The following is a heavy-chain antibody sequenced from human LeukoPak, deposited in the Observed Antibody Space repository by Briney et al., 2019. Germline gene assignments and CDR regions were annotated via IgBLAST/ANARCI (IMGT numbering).Heavy chain of an antibody. D-gene: IGHD2-15*01. CDR3: ARHIRIAARPYYYYYIDV. Sequence: GESLKISCKGSGYSFTSYWIGWVRQMPGKGLEWMGIIYPGDSDTRYSPSFQGQVTISADKSISTAYLQWSSLKASDTAMYYCARHIRIAARPYYYYYIDVWGKGTTVTVSS. CDR1: GYSFTSYW. J-gene: IGHJ6*03. CDR2: IYPGDSDT. V-gene: IGHV5-51*01.